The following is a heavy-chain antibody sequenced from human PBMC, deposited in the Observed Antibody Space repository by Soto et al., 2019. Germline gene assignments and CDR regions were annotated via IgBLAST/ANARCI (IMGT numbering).Heavy chain of an antibody. J-gene: IGHJ4*02. CDR2: IYYSGST. D-gene: IGHD5-18*01. V-gene: IGHV4-30-4*01. CDR3: ARGESAMGPDY. Sequence: PSETLPLTCTVSGGSIIGGGYFWSWIRQPPGKGLEWIGYIYYSGSTYYNPSLKSRVTISVDTSKNQFSLKLSSVTAADTAVYYCARGESAMGPDYWGQGTQVTV. CDR1: GGSIIGGGYF.